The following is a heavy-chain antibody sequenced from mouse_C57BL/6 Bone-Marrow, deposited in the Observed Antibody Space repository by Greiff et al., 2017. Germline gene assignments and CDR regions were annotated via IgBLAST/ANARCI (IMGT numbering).Heavy chain of an antibody. V-gene: IGHV5-16*01. Sequence: EVQLVESEGGLVQPGSSMKLSCTASGFTFSDYYMAWVRQVPEKGLEWVANINYDGSSTYYLDSLKSRFIISRDNAKNILYLQMSSLKSEDTATYYCARDEGGIDYWGQGTTLTVSS. J-gene: IGHJ2*01. CDR1: GFTFSDYY. CDR3: ARDEGGIDY. CDR2: INYDGSST.